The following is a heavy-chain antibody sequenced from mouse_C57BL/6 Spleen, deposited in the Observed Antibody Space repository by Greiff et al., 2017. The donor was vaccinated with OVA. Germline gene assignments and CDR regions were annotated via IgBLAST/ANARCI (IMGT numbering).Heavy chain of an antibody. Sequence: QVQLQQPGAELVLPGASVKLSCKASVYTFTSSCMHWVKQRPGQGLEWIGEIDPSDSYTNYNQKFKVKSTLTVDKSSITAYMQLSSLTSEDSAVYYCARIECFADWGKGTLVTVSA. J-gene: IGHJ3*01. CDR2: IDPSDSYT. V-gene: IGHV1-69*01. CDR1: VYTFTSSC. CDR3: ARIECFAD.